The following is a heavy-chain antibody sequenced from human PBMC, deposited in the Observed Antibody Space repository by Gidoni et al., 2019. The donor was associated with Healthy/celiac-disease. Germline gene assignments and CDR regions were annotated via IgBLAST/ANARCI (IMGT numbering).Heavy chain of an antibody. D-gene: IGHD1-26*01. J-gene: IGHJ4*02. V-gene: IGHV4-59*01. CDR3: ARSRWESEFDY. CDR2: IYYSGST. Sequence: QVQLQESGPGLVKPSETLSLTRTASGGSISSYYWSWIRQPPGKALEWIGYIYYSGSTNYNPSLKSRVTISVDTSTNQFSLKLGSVTAADTAVYYCARSRWESEFDYWGQGTLVTVSS. CDR1: GGSISSYY.